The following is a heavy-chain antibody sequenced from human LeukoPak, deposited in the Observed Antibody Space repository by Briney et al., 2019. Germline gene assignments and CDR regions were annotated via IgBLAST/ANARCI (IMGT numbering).Heavy chain of an antibody. Sequence: GASVKVSCKAYGYTFTGYYMHWVRQAPGQGLEWMGWINPNSGGTNYAQKFQGRVTMTRDTSISTAYMELSRLRSDDTAVYYCAREMYYDFWRGSDYWGQGTLVTVSS. V-gene: IGHV1-2*02. D-gene: IGHD3-3*01. J-gene: IGHJ4*02. CDR2: INPNSGGT. CDR1: GYTFTGYY. CDR3: AREMYYDFWRGSDY.